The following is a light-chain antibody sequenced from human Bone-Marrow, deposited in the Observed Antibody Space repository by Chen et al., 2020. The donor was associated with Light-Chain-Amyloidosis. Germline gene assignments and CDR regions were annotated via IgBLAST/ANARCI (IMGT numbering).Light chain of an antibody. J-gene: IGLJ2*01. Sequence: SSALTQAPSVSVSPGQTAIITCSGDKLGEKYTSWHQQRPGQSPVLVIYQDSERPSGIPERFSGSNSGDTATLSSSVTQALDEADYYGQAWDGNTVVFGGGTKLTGL. CDR1: KLGEKY. CDR2: QDS. CDR3: QAWDGNTVV. V-gene: IGLV3-1*01.